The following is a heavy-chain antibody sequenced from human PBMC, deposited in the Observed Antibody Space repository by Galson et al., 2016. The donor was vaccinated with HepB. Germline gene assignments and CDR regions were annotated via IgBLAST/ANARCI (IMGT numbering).Heavy chain of an antibody. J-gene: IGHJ5*02. V-gene: IGHV4-34*01. CDR2: INRSGSA. Sequence: EWIGEINRSGSANYNPSLKSRVTISVDTSKNQFSLKLTSVTAADSAVYYCARGLVYHNWFDPWGQGTLVTVSS. CDR3: ARGLVYHNWFDP. D-gene: IGHD5/OR15-5a*01.